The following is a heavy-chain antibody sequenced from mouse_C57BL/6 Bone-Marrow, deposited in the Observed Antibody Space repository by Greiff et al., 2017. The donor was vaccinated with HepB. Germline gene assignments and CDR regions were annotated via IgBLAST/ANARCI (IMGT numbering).Heavy chain of an antibody. J-gene: IGHJ3*01. V-gene: IGHV14-4*01. CDR2: IDPENGDT. Sequence: EVQLQQSGAELVRPGASVKLSCTASGFNIKDDYMHWVKQRPEQGLEWIGWIDPENGDTEYASKFQGMATITADTSSNTAYLQLSSLTSEDTAVYYCTTGDYDWAYWGQGTLVTVSA. CDR1: GFNIKDDY. CDR3: TTGDYDWAY. D-gene: IGHD2-4*01.